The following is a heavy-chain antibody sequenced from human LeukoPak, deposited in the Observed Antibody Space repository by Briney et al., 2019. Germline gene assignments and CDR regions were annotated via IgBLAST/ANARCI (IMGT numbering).Heavy chain of an antibody. CDR2: IYHSGST. J-gene: IGHJ5*02. Sequence: SGTLSLTCAVSGGSISGINCWSWVRQPPGKGLEWIGEIYHSGSTNYNPSLKSRVTISVDTSKNQFSLKLSSVTAADTAVYYCARDRGYCSSTSCYTGWFDPWGQGTLVTVSS. V-gene: IGHV4-4*02. D-gene: IGHD2-2*02. CDR1: GGSISGINC. CDR3: ARDRGYCSSTSCYTGWFDP.